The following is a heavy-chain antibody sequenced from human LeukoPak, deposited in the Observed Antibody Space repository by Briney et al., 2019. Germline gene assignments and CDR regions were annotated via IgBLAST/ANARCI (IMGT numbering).Heavy chain of an antibody. CDR3: ARGRLRAFDI. CDR2: INHSGST. D-gene: IGHD6-25*01. Sequence: SETLSLTCAVYGGSFSGYYWSWIRQPPGKGLEWIGEINHSGSTNYNPPLKSRVTISVDTSKNQFSLKLSSVTAADTAVYYCARGRLRAFDIWGQGTMVTVSS. J-gene: IGHJ3*02. V-gene: IGHV4-34*01. CDR1: GGSFSGYY.